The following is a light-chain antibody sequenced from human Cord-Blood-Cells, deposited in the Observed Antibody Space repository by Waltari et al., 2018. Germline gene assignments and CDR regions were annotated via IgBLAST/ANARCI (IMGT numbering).Light chain of an antibody. CDR2: DAS. CDR1: QSISSW. J-gene: IGKJ1*01. Sequence: DIQMTQSPSTLSASVGDRVTTTCRASQSISSWLAWYQQKPGKAPKLLTDDASSLESGVPSRFSGSGSGTEFTLTISSLQPDDFAAYDCQQYNSYSWTFGQGTKVEIK. CDR3: QQYNSYSWT. V-gene: IGKV1-5*01.